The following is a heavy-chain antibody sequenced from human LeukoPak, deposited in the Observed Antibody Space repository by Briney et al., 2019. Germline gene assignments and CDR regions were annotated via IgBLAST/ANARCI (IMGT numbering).Heavy chain of an antibody. Sequence: GGSLRLSCAASGFTFSSYSMNWVRQAPGKGLEWVSYISSSSSTIYYADSVKGRFTISRDNSKNKLYLQMNSLRAEDTAVNYCAKTSGATPYYYYMDVWGKGDTVTVSS. V-gene: IGHV3-48*01. CDR3: AKTSGATPYYYYMDV. CDR2: ISSSSSTI. D-gene: IGHD3-10*01. CDR1: GFTFSSYS. J-gene: IGHJ6*03.